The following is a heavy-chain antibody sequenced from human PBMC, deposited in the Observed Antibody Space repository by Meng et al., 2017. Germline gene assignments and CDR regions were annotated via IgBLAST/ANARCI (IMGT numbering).Heavy chain of an antibody. V-gene: IGHV3-74*01. Sequence: GESLKISCAASGFTFSSYWMHWVRQAPGKGLVWVSRINSDGSSTSYADSVKGRFTISGDNAKNTLYLQMNSLRAEDTAVYYCARPKWESNHHGVYFQHWGQGTLVTVSS. CDR1: GFTFSSYW. CDR3: ARPKWESNHHGVYFQH. D-gene: IGHD1-26*01. J-gene: IGHJ1*01. CDR2: INSDGSST.